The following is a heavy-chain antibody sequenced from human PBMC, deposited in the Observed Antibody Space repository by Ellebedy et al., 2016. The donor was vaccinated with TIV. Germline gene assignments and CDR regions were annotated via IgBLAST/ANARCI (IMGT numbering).Heavy chain of an antibody. CDR3: AIEQVITTGFGWFDP. Sequence: GESLKISCAASGFTVSSNYMSWVRQAPGKGLEWVSVIYSGGSTYYADSVKGRFTISRHNSKNTLYLQMNSLRAEDTAVYYCAIEQVITTGFGWFDPWGQGTLVTVSS. CDR1: GFTVSSNY. D-gene: IGHD3-22*01. J-gene: IGHJ5*02. CDR2: IYSGGST. V-gene: IGHV3-53*04.